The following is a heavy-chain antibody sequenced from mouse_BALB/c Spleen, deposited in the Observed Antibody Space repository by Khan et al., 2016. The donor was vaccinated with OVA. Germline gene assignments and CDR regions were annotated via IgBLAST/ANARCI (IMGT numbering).Heavy chain of an antibody. CDR2: IDPFSGGA. CDR3: TRHGYVAWFTY. Sequence: EVQLQQSGPELMKPGSSVKISCKASGYSFTSHYIHWVMQSHGKSLEWIGYIDPFSGGATYNQKFKGKATLTVDKSSSTAYIHLSNLTSEDSAVYFCTRHGYVAWFTYWGQGTLVTVSA. V-gene: IGHV1S135*01. J-gene: IGHJ3*01. D-gene: IGHD2-2*01. CDR1: GYSFTSHY.